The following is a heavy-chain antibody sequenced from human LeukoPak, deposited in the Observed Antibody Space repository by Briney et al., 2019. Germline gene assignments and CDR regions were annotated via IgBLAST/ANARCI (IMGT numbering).Heavy chain of an antibody. CDR2: INHSGST. CDR3: ARSPLGIVVGWFDP. D-gene: IGHD2-2*01. V-gene: IGHV4-34*01. J-gene: IGHJ5*02. CDR1: GGSFSGYY. Sequence: SETLSLTCAVYGGSFSGYYWNWIRQPPGKGLEWIGEINHSGSTNYYPSLKSRVTISVDTSKNQFSLKLSSVTAADTAAYYCARSPLGIVVGWFDPWGQGTLVTVSS.